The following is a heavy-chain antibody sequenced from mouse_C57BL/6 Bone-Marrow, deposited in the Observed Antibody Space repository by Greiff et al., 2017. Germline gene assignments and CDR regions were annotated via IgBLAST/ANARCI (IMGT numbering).Heavy chain of an antibody. D-gene: IGHD1-1*01. CDR3: ARVTTVVAGDYAMDY. Sequence: VQLQQSGAELVRPGTSVKMSCKASGYTFTNYWIGWAKQRPGHGLEWIGDIYPGGGYTNYNEKFKGKATLTADKSSSTAYMQFSSLTSEDSAIYYCARVTTVVAGDYAMDYWGQGTSVTVSS. J-gene: IGHJ4*01. V-gene: IGHV1-63*01. CDR1: GYTFTNYW. CDR2: IYPGGGYT.